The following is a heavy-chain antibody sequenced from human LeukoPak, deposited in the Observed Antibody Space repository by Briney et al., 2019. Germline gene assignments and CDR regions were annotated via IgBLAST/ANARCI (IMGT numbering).Heavy chain of an antibody. CDR2: VNPNSGGT. J-gene: IGHJ4*02. CDR1: GYTFTGYY. CDR3: ARLRVAGGNGGYFDY. Sequence: SVKVSCKASGYTFTGYYMHWVRQAPGQGLEWMGRVNPNSGGTNYAQKFQGRVTMTRDTSISTAYMELSRLRSDDTAVYYCARLRVAGGNGGYFDYWGQGTLVTVSS. V-gene: IGHV1-2*06. D-gene: IGHD4-23*01.